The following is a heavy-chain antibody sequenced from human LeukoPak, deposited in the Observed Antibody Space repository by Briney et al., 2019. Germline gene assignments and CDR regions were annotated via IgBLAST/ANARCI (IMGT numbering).Heavy chain of an antibody. CDR3: AGERWRLFYWRGFFWGILFDS. D-gene: IGHD2-15*01. CDR1: GFTFSTYA. J-gene: IGHJ4*02. V-gene: IGHV3-23*01. CDR2: ISGSGDST. Sequence: GGSLRLSCAASGFTFSTYAVNWVRQAPGKGLEWVSTISGSGDSTYYADSVKGRFTISRDNSKDTLYLQMSSVRVDDTAVYYCAGERWRLFYWRGFFWGILFDSWGQGILVTVST.